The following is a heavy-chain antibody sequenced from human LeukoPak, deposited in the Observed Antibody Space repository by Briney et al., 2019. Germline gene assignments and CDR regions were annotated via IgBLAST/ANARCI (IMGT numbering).Heavy chain of an antibody. CDR1: GITLSSHA. Sequence: GGSLRLSCSASGITLSSHAMHWVRQAPGKGLEYVSGISDNGGMTFYADSVKGRFTISRDNSKNTLYLQMYSLRGEDTAVYYCYVSGWTEDIDNWGQGTLVTVSS. CDR2: ISDNGGMT. V-gene: IGHV3-64D*06. J-gene: IGHJ4*02. D-gene: IGHD6-19*01. CDR3: YVSGWTEDIDN.